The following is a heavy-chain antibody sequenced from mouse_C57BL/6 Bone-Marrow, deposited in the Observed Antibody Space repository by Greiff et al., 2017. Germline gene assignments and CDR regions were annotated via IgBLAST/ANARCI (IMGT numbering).Heavy chain of an antibody. Sequence: QVQLKQSGAELVKPGASVKISCKASGYAFSSYWMNWVKQRPGKGLEWIGQIYPGDGDTNYNGKFKGKATLTADKSSSTAYMQLSSLTSEDSAVYFCGSGVYYYGSSPSYFDYWGQGTTLTVSS. CDR1: GYAFSSYW. V-gene: IGHV1-80*01. CDR2: IYPGDGDT. CDR3: GSGVYYYGSSPSYFDY. D-gene: IGHD1-1*01. J-gene: IGHJ2*01.